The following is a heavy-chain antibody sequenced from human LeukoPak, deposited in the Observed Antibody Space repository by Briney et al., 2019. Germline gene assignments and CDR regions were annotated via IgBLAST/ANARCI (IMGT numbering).Heavy chain of an antibody. CDR2: IYSGGNT. CDR3: ARDSWRWELLPGNDY. Sequence: GGSLRLSCAASGFTVSSNYMSWVRQAPGKGLEWVSVIYSGGNTYYADSVKGRFTISRDNSKNTLYLQMRVEDTAVYYCARDSWRWELLPGNDYWGQGTLVTVSS. J-gene: IGHJ4*02. CDR1: GFTVSSNY. D-gene: IGHD1-26*01. V-gene: IGHV3-66*01.